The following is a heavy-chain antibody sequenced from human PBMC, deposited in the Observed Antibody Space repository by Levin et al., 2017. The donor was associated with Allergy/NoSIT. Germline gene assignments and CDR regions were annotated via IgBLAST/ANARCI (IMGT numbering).Heavy chain of an antibody. CDR2: IIPIFGTA. CDR1: GGTFSSYA. J-gene: IGHJ3*02. Sequence: SVKVSCKASGGTFSSYAISWVRQAPGQGLEWMGGIIPIFGTANYAQKFQGRVTITADESTSTAYMELSSLRSEDTAVYYCARAVQNHCSGGSCYSYAFDIWGQGTMVTVSS. D-gene: IGHD2-15*01. V-gene: IGHV1-69*13. CDR3: ARAVQNHCSGGSCYSYAFDI.